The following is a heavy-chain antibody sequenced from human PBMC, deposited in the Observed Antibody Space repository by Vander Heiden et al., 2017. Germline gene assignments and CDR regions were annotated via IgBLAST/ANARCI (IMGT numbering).Heavy chain of an antibody. V-gene: IGHV1-18*04. D-gene: IGHD3-10*01. CDR1: GSTFSSFG. CDR2: ISAKNGDT. Sequence: QFQLVQSGAEVGKPGASVKVSCKASGSTFSSFGISCVRQAPGQGLEWMGRISAKNGDTEYAQKLQGRVTMTTDTSTSTAYMELRSLRSDDTAVYYCARDYGFSDGFRYYYYGMDVWGRGTTVTVSS. J-gene: IGHJ6*02. CDR3: ARDYGFSDGFRYYYYGMDV.